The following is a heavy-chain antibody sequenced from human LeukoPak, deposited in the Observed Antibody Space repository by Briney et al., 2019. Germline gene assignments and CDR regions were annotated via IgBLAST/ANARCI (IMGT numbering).Heavy chain of an antibody. J-gene: IGHJ6*03. Sequence: PGGSLRLSCAASGFTFSSYSMNWVRQAPGKGLEWVANIKQDGSEKYYVDSVKGRFTISRDNAKNSLYLQMNSLRAEDTAVYYCARSIAVAGSYYYYYMDVWGKGTTVTVSS. CDR1: GFTFSSYS. CDR2: IKQDGSEK. CDR3: ARSIAVAGSYYYYYMDV. D-gene: IGHD6-19*01. V-gene: IGHV3-7*01.